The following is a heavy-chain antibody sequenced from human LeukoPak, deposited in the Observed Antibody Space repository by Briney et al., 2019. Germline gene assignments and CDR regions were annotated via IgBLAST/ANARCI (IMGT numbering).Heavy chain of an antibody. D-gene: IGHD3-16*01. V-gene: IGHV1-2*02. CDR3: ARAGGGLDY. CDR2: INPNSGGT. J-gene: IGHJ4*02. Sequence: ASVKVSCKASGYIFTGYYLHWVRQAPGQGLEWMGWINPNSGGTNYEQKFQGRVTMTRDTSISTAYMELSSLTSDGTAVYYCARAGGGLDYWGQGTLVTVSS. CDR1: GYIFTGYY.